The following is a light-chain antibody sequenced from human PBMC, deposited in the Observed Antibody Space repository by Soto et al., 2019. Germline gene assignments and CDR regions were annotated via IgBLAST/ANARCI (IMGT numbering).Light chain of an antibody. J-gene: IGKJ5*01. CDR3: QQYGRSPIT. CDR1: QSVSSY. V-gene: IGKV3D-20*01. Sequence: EIVMTQSPATLSLSPGERATLSCRASQSVSSYLAWYQHKPGLAPRLLIHDTSSRAIGIPDRLSGSKSGTNFTLTIRRMEPEDVGMYYCQQYGRSPITFGQGTRLEIK. CDR2: DTS.